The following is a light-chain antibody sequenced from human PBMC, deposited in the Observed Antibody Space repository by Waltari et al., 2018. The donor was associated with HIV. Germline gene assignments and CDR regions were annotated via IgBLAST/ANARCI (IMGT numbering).Light chain of an antibody. CDR1: SGHSRNI. V-gene: IGLV4-60*02. J-gene: IGLJ3*02. CDR3: ETWDSSTWV. CDR2: LEGGGSY. Sequence: QPVLTQSSSASASLGSSVKLTCTLTSGHSRNIIAWHQQQPGKAPRYLMKLEGGGSYNKGGGVPDRFSGSSSGAARYLTISILQFEDEADYYSETWDSSTWVFGGGTKLTVL.